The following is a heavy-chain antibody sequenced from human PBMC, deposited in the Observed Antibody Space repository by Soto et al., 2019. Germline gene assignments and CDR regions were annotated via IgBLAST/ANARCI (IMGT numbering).Heavy chain of an antibody. CDR1: GFTFTSPA. Sequence: WASVKVSCKASGFTFTSPAVQWVRQARGQRLEWIGWIVVGSGNTNYAQKFQERVTITRDMSTSTAYMELSSLRSEDTAVYYCAASGVYYYYGMDVWGQGTTVTVSS. D-gene: IGHD3-10*01. CDR2: IVVGSGNT. V-gene: IGHV1-58*01. CDR3: AASGVYYYYGMDV. J-gene: IGHJ6*02.